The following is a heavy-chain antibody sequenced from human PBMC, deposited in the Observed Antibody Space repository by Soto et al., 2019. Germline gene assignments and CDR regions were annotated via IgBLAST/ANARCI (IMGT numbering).Heavy chain of an antibody. D-gene: IGHD1-1*01. CDR2: IYSGGST. CDR1: GFTVSSNY. CDR3: ARAGAKPYFYYGMDV. Sequence: PGESLKISCAASGFTVSSNYMSWVRQAPGKGLEWVSVIYSGGSTYYADFVKGRFTISRDNSKNTLYLQMDSLRAEDTAVYYCARAGAKPYFYYGMDVWGQGTTVTVSS. J-gene: IGHJ6*02. V-gene: IGHV3-53*01.